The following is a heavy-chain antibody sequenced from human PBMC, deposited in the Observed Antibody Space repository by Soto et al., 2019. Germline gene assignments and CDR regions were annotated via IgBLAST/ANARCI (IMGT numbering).Heavy chain of an antibody. D-gene: IGHD2-15*01. CDR2: IYYSGST. J-gene: IGHJ4*02. Sequence: SETLSLTCTVSGGSISSSSYYWGWIRQPPGKGLEWIGSIYYSGSTYYNPSLKSRVTISVDTSKNQFSLKLSSVTAADTAVYYCARLTGYCSRGSCYSVYWGQGTLVTVSS. V-gene: IGHV4-39*01. CDR1: GGSISSSSYY. CDR3: ARLTGYCSRGSCYSVY.